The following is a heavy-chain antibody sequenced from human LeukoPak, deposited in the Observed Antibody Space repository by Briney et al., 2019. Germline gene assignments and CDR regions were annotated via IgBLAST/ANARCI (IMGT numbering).Heavy chain of an antibody. V-gene: IGHV1-2*02. Sequence: ASVKVSCKASGYTFTGYYMHWVRQAPGQGLEWMGWINPNSGGTNYAQQFQGRVTMTRDTSISTAYMELSRLRSDDTAVYYCARPMYSGTGDAFDIWGQGTMVTVSS. CDR1: GYTFTGYY. CDR2: INPNSGGT. D-gene: IGHD1-26*01. J-gene: IGHJ3*02. CDR3: ARPMYSGTGDAFDI.